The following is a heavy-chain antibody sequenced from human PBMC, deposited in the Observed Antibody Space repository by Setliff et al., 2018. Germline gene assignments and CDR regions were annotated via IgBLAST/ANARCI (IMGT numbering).Heavy chain of an antibody. D-gene: IGHD1-1*01. Sequence: ASETLSLTCTVSGGSISTSSYYWGWIRQPPGKGLEWIGQIFTRGTTYYNPSLKSRVTISVDTSRNQFSLTLRSVSAADTAMYYCGRGRDWNSGAPNVDYWAQGTLVTVSS. CDR3: GRGRDWNSGAPNVDY. J-gene: IGHJ4*02. CDR1: GGSISTSSYY. V-gene: IGHV4-39*01. CDR2: IFTRGTT.